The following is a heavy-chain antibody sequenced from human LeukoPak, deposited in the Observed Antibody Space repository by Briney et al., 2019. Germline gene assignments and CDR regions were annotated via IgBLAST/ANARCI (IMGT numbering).Heavy chain of an antibody. Sequence: GGSLRLSCAASGFTFSGSAMHWVRQASGKGLEWVGRIRSKANSYATAYAASVKGRFTISRDDSKNTAYLQMNSLKTEDTAVYYCTRHLIAAAGVYYYYYMDVWGKGTTVTVSS. CDR2: IRSKANSYAT. CDR3: TRHLIAAAGVYYYYYMDV. CDR1: GFTFSGSA. J-gene: IGHJ6*03. V-gene: IGHV3-73*01. D-gene: IGHD6-13*01.